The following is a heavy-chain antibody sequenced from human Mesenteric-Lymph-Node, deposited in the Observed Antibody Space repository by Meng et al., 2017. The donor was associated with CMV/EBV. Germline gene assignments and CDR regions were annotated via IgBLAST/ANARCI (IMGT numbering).Heavy chain of an antibody. D-gene: IGHD2-15*01. CDR3: APGCSGGSCPIR. CDR2: IRYDGSNK. J-gene: IGHJ4*02. CDR1: GFTFSSYD. V-gene: IGHV3-30*02. Sequence: GESLKISCAASGFTFSSYDMHWVRQAPGKGLEWVAFIRYDGSNKYYADSVKGRFTIYRDNSKNTLYLQMNSLRAEDTAVYYCAPGCSGGSCPIRWGQGTLVTVSS.